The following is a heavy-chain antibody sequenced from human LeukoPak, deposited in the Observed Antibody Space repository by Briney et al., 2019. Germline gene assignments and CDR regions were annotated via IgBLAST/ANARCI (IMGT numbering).Heavy chain of an antibody. V-gene: IGHV4-34*01. CDR3: ARNFAAAGTDIGDY. Sequence: PSETLSLTCAVYGGSFSGYYWSWIRQPPGKGLEWIGEINHSGSTNYNPSLKSRVTISVDTSKNQFSLKLSSVTAADTAVYYCARNFAAAGTDIGDYWGQGTLVTVSS. CDR2: INHSGST. CDR1: GGSFSGYY. D-gene: IGHD6-13*01. J-gene: IGHJ4*02.